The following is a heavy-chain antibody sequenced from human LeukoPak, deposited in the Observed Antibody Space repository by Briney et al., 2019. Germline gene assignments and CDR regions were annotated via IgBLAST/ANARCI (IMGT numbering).Heavy chain of an antibody. V-gene: IGHV1-2*02. Sequence: ASVKVSCKASGYTITASYMHWVRQAPGQGLEWMGWINPNNGNTKYAQSFQGGVTMTRDTSISTAYMELSSLRSDDTAVYYCARGDRGTTWPVDYWGQGTLVTVSS. CDR3: ARGDRGTTWPVDY. D-gene: IGHD1-14*01. CDR2: INPNNGNT. CDR1: GYTITASY. J-gene: IGHJ4*02.